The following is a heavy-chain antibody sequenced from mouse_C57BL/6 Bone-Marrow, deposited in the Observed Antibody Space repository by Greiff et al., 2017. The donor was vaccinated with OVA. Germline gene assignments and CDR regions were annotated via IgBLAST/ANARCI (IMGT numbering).Heavy chain of an antibody. V-gene: IGHV1-42*01. CDR2: INPSTGGT. Sequence: VQLQQSGPELVKPGASVKISCKASGYSFTGYYMNWVKQSPEKSLEWIGEINPSTGGTTYNTKFKAKATLTVDKSSSTAYMQLKSLTSEDSAVYDGARGGYGNNFDYWGQGTTLIVSS. CDR1: GYSFTGYY. CDR3: ARGGYGNNFDY. D-gene: IGHD2-1*01. J-gene: IGHJ2*01.